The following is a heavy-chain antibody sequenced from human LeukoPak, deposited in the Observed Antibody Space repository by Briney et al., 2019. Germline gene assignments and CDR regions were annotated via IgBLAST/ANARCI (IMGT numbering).Heavy chain of an antibody. CDR2: IWYGGSNK. CDR1: GFTFSSYG. J-gene: IGHJ4*02. D-gene: IGHD1/OR15-1a*01. CDR3: AKDSGVTGTGPFDY. V-gene: IGHV3-30*18. Sequence: PGRSLRLSCAASGFTFSSYGMHWVRQAPGKGLEWVAVIWYGGSNKYYADSVKGRFAISRDNSKNTLYLQMNSLRAEDTAVYYCAKDSGVTGTGPFDYWGQGTLVTVSS.